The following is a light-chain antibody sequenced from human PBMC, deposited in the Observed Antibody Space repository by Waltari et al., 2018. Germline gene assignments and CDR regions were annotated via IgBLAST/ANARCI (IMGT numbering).Light chain of an antibody. CDR3: SSYTSSYTYV. CDR2: DVS. Sequence: VSGSPGQSITISCTGTSSDVGGYNYVSWYQQHPGKAPKFMIYDVSNRPSGVSNRFSGSKSGNTASLTISGLQAEDEADYYCSSYTSSYTYVFGTGTKVTVL. J-gene: IGLJ1*01. V-gene: IGLV2-14*03. CDR1: SSDVGGYNY.